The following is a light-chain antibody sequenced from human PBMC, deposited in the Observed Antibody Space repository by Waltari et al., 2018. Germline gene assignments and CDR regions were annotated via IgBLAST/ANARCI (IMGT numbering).Light chain of an antibody. V-gene: IGLV2-14*03. CDR3: TSYTSSSTLV. Sequence: QSALTQPASVSGSPGQSITISCAGTSSDIGGYNYVPWFQHHPGTAPQLLIYDVTKRPSGVSTRFSGSKSDNTASLTISGLRAEDEADYYCTSYTSSSTLVFGGGTNLTVL. CDR2: DVT. J-gene: IGLJ2*01. CDR1: SSDIGGYNY.